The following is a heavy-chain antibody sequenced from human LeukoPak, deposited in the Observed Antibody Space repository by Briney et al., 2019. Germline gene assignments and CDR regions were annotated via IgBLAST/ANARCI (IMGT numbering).Heavy chain of an antibody. CDR1: GFTFSDYY. CDR3: ARDSSLLWFGELFARPYYYYGMDV. D-gene: IGHD3-10*01. CDR2: ISSSSSYT. J-gene: IGHJ6*02. Sequence: GESLRLSCAASGFTFSDYYMSWIRQAPGKGLEWVSYISSSSSYTNYADSVKGRFTISRDNAKNSLYLQMNSLRAEDTAVYYCARDSSLLWFGELFARPYYYYGMDVWGQGTTVTVSS. V-gene: IGHV3-11*06.